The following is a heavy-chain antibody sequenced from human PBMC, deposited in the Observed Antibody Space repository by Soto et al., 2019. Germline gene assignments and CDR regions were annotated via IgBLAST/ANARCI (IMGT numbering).Heavy chain of an antibody. Sequence: SETLSLTCAVSGGSISSGGYSWSWIRQPPGKGLEWIAYIYHSGSTYYNPSLKSRVTISVDRSKNQFSLKLSSMTAADTAVYYCARVPYPWGQGTLVTV. CDR3: ARVPYP. CDR2: IYHSGST. V-gene: IGHV4-30-2*01. J-gene: IGHJ5*02. CDR1: GGSISSGGYS.